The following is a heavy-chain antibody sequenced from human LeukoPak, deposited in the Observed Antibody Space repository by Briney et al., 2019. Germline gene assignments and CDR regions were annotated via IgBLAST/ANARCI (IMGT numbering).Heavy chain of an antibody. V-gene: IGHV4-34*01. Sequence: GSLRLSCAASGFTFSSYSMNWVRQAPGKGLEWIGEINHSGSTNYNPSLKSRVTISVDTSKNQFSLKLSSVTAADTAVYYCARGEKDYDILTGYYHYWGQGTLVTVSS. CDR3: ARGEKDYDILTGYYHY. J-gene: IGHJ4*02. CDR2: INHSGST. CDR1: GFTFSSYS. D-gene: IGHD3-9*01.